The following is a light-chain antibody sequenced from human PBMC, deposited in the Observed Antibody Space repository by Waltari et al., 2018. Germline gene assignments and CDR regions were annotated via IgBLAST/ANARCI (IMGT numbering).Light chain of an antibody. CDR1: TSNIGNNP. Sequence: QSVLTQPPSVSEAPSQRVTISCAGSTSNIGNNPVNWYQFHPGEAPKLLVFYDNLLPSGVSDRFSGSRSATSASLVISGLQSEDEAEYFCAVWDDSLNGPVFGGGTKVTVL. V-gene: IGLV1-36*01. CDR3: AVWDDSLNGPV. J-gene: IGLJ2*01. CDR2: YDN.